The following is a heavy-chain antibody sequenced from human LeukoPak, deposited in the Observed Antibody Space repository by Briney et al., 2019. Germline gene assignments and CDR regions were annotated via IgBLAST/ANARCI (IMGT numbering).Heavy chain of an antibody. D-gene: IGHD3-22*01. J-gene: IGHJ5*02. Sequence: SETLSLTCTDSGGSISSGGYYWSWIRQHPGKGLEWIGYIYYSGSTYYNPSLKSRVTISVDTSKNQFSLKLSSVTAAGTAVYYCARDPYDSSGPGPWGQGTLVTVSS. CDR1: GGSISSGGYY. V-gene: IGHV4-31*03. CDR2: IYYSGST. CDR3: ARDPYDSSGPGP.